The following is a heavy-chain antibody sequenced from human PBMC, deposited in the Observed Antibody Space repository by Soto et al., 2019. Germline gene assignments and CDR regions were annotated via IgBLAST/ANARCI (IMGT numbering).Heavy chain of an antibody. CDR2: IYHSGST. D-gene: IGHD2-15*01. J-gene: IGHJ5*02. Sequence: SETLSLTCAVSGTSISSTFWWTWVRQPPGKGLEWIGEIYHSGSTKYNPSLKSRVTISVDKSNNQFSLELRAVTAADTAVYYCATLPPRIVVVKTEIPSWGQGTLVTVSS. V-gene: IGHV4-4*02. CDR3: ATLPPRIVVVKTEIPS. CDR1: GTSISSTFW.